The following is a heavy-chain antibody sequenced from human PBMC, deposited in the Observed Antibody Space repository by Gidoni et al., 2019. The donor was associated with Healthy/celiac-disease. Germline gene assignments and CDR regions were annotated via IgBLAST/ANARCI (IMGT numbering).Heavy chain of an antibody. CDR3: ARVVTFGGVIARLDY. CDR2: IYYSGST. V-gene: IGHV4-59*01. J-gene: IGHJ4*02. Sequence: QVQLQESGPGLVKPSETLSLTCTVAGGSISSYYWSWIRQPPGKGLEWIGYIYYSGSTNYNPSLKRRVTISVDTSKNQFSLKLSSVTAADTAVYYCARVVTFGGVIARLDYWGQGTLVTVSS. CDR1: GGSISSYY. D-gene: IGHD3-16*02.